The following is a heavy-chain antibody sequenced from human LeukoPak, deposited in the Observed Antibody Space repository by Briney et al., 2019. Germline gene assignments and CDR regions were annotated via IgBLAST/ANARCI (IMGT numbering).Heavy chain of an antibody. V-gene: IGHV4-38-2*02. Sequence: SETLSLTCTVPGYSISSGYYWGWIRQPPGKGLEWIGEINHSGSTNYNPSLKSRVTISVDTSKNQFSLKLTSVTAADTAVYYCTREVRSAWPSFDPWGQGTLVIVSS. J-gene: IGHJ5*02. CDR1: GYSISSGYY. D-gene: IGHD4/OR15-4a*01. CDR2: INHSGST. CDR3: TREVRSAWPSFDP.